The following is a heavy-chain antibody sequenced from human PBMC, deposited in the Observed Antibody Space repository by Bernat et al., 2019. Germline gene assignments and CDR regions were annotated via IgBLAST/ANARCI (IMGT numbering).Heavy chain of an antibody. Sequence: QVHLVQSGAEVKKPGASVKVSCKASGYTFTSYSMHWVRQAPGQSLEWMGWINAGDGNTKYSQKFQGRVTITRDTSASTVYMDLSSLRSEDTAVYYCARGIWVRTASPYYLDDWGQGTLVTVSS. D-gene: IGHD3-16*01. CDR2: INAGDGNT. J-gene: IGHJ4*02. V-gene: IGHV1-3*01. CDR3: ARGIWVRTASPYYLDD. CDR1: GYTFTSYS.